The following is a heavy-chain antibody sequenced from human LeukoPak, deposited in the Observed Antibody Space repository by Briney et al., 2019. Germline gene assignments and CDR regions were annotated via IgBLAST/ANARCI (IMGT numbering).Heavy chain of an antibody. D-gene: IGHD2-8*01. J-gene: IGHJ6*02. Sequence: GGSLRLSCAASGFTFSNYAMTWVRQAQGKGLEWVSVISGRGGSTYDADSVKGRFTISRDNSKNTLYLQMNSLRTEDTAVYYCAKGQAYGVYLGNFYNYYYGMDVWGQGTTVTVSS. CDR3: AKGQAYGVYLGNFYNYYYGMDV. CDR1: GFTFSNYA. V-gene: IGHV3-23*01. CDR2: ISGRGGST.